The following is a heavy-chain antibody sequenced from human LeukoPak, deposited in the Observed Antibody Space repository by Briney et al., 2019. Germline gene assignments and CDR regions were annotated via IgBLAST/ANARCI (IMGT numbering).Heavy chain of an antibody. CDR3: AKDGTVCDYVWGSSDY. CDR2: ISGDGGST. Sequence: GGSLRLSCAASGFTFDDYAMHWVRQAPGKGLEWVSLISGDGGSTYYADSVKGRFTISRDNSKNSLYLQMNSLRTEDTALYYCAKDGTVCDYVWGSSDYWGQGTLVTVSS. CDR1: GFTFDDYA. D-gene: IGHD3-16*01. J-gene: IGHJ4*02. V-gene: IGHV3-43*02.